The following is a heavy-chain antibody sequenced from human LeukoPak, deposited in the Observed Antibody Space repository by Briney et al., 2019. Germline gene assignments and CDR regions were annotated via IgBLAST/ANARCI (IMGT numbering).Heavy chain of an antibody. V-gene: IGHV4-61*02. D-gene: IGHD2-2*01. J-gene: IGHJ4*02. CDR3: ARHAGGRCSSTSCSRPFDY. CDR1: GGSISSGSYY. CDR2: IYTSGST. Sequence: PSETLSLTCTVSGGSISSGSYYWSWIRQPAGKGLEWIGRIYTSGSTNYDPSLKSRVTISVDTSKNQFSLKLSSVTAADTAVYYCARHAGGRCSSTSCSRPFDYWGQGTLVTVSS.